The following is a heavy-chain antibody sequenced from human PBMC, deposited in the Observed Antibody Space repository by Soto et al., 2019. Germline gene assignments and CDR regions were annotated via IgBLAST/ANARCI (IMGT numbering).Heavy chain of an antibody. Sequence: EVQLVESVGGLIQPGGSLRLSCAASGFTVSTSYMSWVRQAPGKGLEWVSLIYRGGKTFYADSVKGRFTISRDNPQNTVFLQMNSLRAEDTAVYYCARGPYYYDNVGGWGQGALVTVSS. D-gene: IGHD3-22*01. CDR3: ARGPYYYDNVGG. CDR1: GFTVSTSY. V-gene: IGHV3-53*01. J-gene: IGHJ4*02. CDR2: IYRGGKT.